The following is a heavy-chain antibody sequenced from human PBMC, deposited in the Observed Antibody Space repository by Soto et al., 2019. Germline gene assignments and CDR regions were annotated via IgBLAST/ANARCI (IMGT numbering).Heavy chain of an antibody. CDR3: GITGTYYYYYGMDV. CDR1: GGSISSGDYY. Sequence: PSETLSLTCTVSGGSISSGDYYWSWIRQPPGKGLEWIGYIYYSGSTYYNPSLKSRVTISVDTSKNQFSLKLSSVTAADTAVYYCGITGTYYYYYGMDVWVQGTTVTVSS. J-gene: IGHJ6*02. CDR2: IYYSGST. D-gene: IGHD1-20*01. V-gene: IGHV4-30-4*01.